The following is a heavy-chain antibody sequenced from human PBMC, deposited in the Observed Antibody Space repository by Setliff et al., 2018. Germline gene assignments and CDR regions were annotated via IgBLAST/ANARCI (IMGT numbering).Heavy chain of an antibody. CDR1: GGSISSGSYY. Sequence: SETLSLTCTVSGGSISSGSYYWGWIRQPPGKGLEWIGSIYHSGSTYYNPSLKSRVTISVDTSKNQFSLKLSSVTAADTAVYYCARHLRVFIAAPYDAFDIWGQGTMVTVSS. CDR3: ARHLRVFIAAPYDAFDI. D-gene: IGHD6-6*01. CDR2: IYHSGST. V-gene: IGHV4-39*01. J-gene: IGHJ3*02.